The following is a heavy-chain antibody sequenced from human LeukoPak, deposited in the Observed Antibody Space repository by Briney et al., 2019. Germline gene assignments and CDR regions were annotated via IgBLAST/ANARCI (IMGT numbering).Heavy chain of an antibody. D-gene: IGHD2-15*01. J-gene: IGHJ4*02. V-gene: IGHV3-23*01. CDR3: GKDRNVYCSGGSCYTL. CDR1: GFTFSRYA. Sequence: GGSLRLSCTASGFTFSRYAMSWVRQPPGKGLEWVSLISGGGDSTYYADSVKGRFTISRDNSKSTLYLEMNSLRAEDTDVYFCGKDRNVYCSGGSCYTLWGQGTLVTVSS. CDR2: ISGGGDST.